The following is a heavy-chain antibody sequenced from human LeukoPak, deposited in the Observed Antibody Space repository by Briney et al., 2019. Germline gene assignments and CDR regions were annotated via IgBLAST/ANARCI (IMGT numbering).Heavy chain of an antibody. Sequence: GGSLRLSCAASGFTFRNYWMTWVRQTPGKGLEWVANIKQDGSEKYFWDSVKGRFTISRDNAKNSVYLQMNSLRVEDTGVYYFTRDTGGIGSYPDYWGQGTLVTVSS. CDR1: GFTFRNYW. V-gene: IGHV3-7*01. CDR3: TRDTGGIGSYPDY. CDR2: IKQDGSEK. D-gene: IGHD1-26*01. J-gene: IGHJ4*02.